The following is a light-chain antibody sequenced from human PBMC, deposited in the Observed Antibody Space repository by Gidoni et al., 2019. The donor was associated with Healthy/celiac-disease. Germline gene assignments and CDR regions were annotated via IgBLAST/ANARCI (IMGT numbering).Light chain of an antibody. V-gene: IGKV2-28*01. CDR3: MQALQTPLT. Sequence: DIVMTQSPLSLPVTPGEPASSSCRSSQSLLHSNGYNYLDWYLQKQGQSPQLLIYLGSNRDSGVPDRFSGSGSGTDFTLKISRVEAEDVGVYYCMQALQTPLTFGGGTKVEIK. CDR1: QSLLHSNGYNY. J-gene: IGKJ4*01. CDR2: LGS.